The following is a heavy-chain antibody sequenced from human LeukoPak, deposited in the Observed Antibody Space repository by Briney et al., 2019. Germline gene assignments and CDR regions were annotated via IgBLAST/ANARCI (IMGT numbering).Heavy chain of an antibody. CDR1: GGSISSYY. V-gene: IGHV4-4*08. CDR3: AREDEAFDI. Sequence: SETLSLTYTVSGGSISSYYWSWIRQPPGKGLEWIGRIYTSGSTNYNPSRRSRVTISVDTSKNQFSLKLSSVTAADTAVYYCAREDEAFDIWGQGTMVTVSS. J-gene: IGHJ3*02. CDR2: IYTSGST.